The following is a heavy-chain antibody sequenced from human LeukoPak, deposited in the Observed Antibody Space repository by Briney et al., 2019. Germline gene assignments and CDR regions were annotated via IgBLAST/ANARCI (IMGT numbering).Heavy chain of an antibody. CDR1: GFTFSDYY. V-gene: IGHV3-11*01. J-gene: IGHJ3*02. Sequence: PGGSLRLSCAASGFTFSDYYMSWIRQAPGKGLEWVSYISSSGSTIYYTDSAKGRFTISRDNAKNSLYLQMNSLRAEDTAVYYCAREGWIQLWGSGVSVAFDIWGQGTMVTVSS. D-gene: IGHD5-18*01. CDR2: ISSSGSTI. CDR3: AREGWIQLWGSGVSVAFDI.